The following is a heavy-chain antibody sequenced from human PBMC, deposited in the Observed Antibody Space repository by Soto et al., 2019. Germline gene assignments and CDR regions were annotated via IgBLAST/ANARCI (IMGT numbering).Heavy chain of an antibody. J-gene: IGHJ4*02. CDR3: ASFTGQLVHGRYYFDY. D-gene: IGHD6-13*01. CDR2: IIPIFGTA. CDR1: GGTFSSYA. V-gene: IGHV1-69*13. Sequence: SVKVSCKASGGTFSSYAFSWVRQAPGQGLEWMGGIIPIFGTANYAQKFQGRVTITADGSTSTAYMELSSLRSEDTAVYYCASFTGQLVHGRYYFDYWGQGTPVTVSS.